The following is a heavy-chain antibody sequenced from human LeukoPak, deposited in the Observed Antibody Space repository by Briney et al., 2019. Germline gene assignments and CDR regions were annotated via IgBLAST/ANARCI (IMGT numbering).Heavy chain of an antibody. V-gene: IGHV4-34*01. CDR2: INHSGST. CDR1: GGSFSGYY. CDR3: ARFNMVILIDY. Sequence: SETLSLTCAVYGGSFSGYYWSWIRQPPGKGLEWIGEINHSGSTNYNPSLKSRVTISVDTSKNQFSLKLSSVTAADTAVYYRARFNMVILIDYWGQGTLVTVSS. D-gene: IGHD3-22*01. J-gene: IGHJ4*02.